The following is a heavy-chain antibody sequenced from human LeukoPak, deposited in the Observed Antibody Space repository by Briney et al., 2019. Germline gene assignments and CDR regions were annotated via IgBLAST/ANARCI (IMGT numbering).Heavy chain of an antibody. Sequence: SETLSLTCAVSGYSISSGYYWGWIRQPPGKGLEWIGTIYHSGPTHYNPSRKRRVTISVDTYKNQFSRRLSSVTAADTAVYYCARGSDSWYRDYWGQGTLVTVSS. D-gene: IGHD6-13*01. CDR1: GYSISSGYY. CDR2: IYHSGPT. CDR3: ARGSDSWYRDY. V-gene: IGHV4-38-2*01. J-gene: IGHJ4*02.